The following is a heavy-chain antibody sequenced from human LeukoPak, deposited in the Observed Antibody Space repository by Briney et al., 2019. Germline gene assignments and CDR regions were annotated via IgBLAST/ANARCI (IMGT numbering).Heavy chain of an antibody. J-gene: IGHJ4*02. D-gene: IGHD6-13*01. Sequence: GASVKVSCKASGYTFISYYMHWVRQAPGQGLEWMGIINPGGGSTTYAQKFQGRVTMTRDTSTSTVYMELSSLRSEDTAVYYCASADSSSWLDYWGQGTLVTVSS. CDR1: GYTFISYY. V-gene: IGHV1-46*03. CDR3: ASADSSSWLDY. CDR2: INPGGGST.